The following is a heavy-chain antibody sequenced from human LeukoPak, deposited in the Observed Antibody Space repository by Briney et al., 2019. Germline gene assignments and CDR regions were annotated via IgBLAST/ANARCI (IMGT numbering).Heavy chain of an antibody. CDR2: IYYSGST. J-gene: IGHJ3*02. CDR1: GGSISSYY. D-gene: IGHD3-3*01. V-gene: IGHV4-59*01. Sequence: SETLSLTCTVSGGSISSYYWSWIRQPPGKGLEWIGYIYYSGSTNYNPSLKSRVTVSVDTSKNQFSLKLSSVTAADTVVYYCARVWSANDAFDIWGQGTMVTVSS. CDR3: ARVWSANDAFDI.